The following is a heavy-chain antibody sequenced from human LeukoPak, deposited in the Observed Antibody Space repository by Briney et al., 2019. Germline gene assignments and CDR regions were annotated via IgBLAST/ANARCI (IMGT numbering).Heavy chain of an antibody. Sequence: PGGSLRLSCAASGFSVSSDYMSWVRQPPGKGLEWVSVIYSGGSTNYADSVKGRFTISRDNSKNTLHLQMNSLRVEDTAVYYCARGQSYHEAFDIWGQGTMVTVSS. J-gene: IGHJ3*02. D-gene: IGHD1-26*01. CDR3: ARGQSYHEAFDI. CDR1: GFSVSSDY. CDR2: IYSGGST. V-gene: IGHV3-53*03.